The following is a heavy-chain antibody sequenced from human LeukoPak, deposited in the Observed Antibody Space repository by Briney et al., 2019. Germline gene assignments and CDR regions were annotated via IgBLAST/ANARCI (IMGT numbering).Heavy chain of an antibody. J-gene: IGHJ4*02. CDR1: GYSFTSYW. CDR2: IYPGDSDT. Sequence: GESLKISCKGSGYSFTSYWIVWVRQLPEKDLVWMGIIYPGDSDTRYSPSFQGQVTISADKSISTAYLQWSSLKASDTAMYYCARLKGGIAAAIDYWGQGTLVTVSS. CDR3: ARLKGGIAAAIDY. V-gene: IGHV5-51*01. D-gene: IGHD6-13*01.